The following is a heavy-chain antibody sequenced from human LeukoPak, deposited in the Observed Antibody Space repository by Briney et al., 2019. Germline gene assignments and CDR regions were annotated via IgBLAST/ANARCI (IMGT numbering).Heavy chain of an antibody. D-gene: IGHD6-19*01. CDR3: AGTPEQWLVLAWFDP. V-gene: IGHV3-30-3*01. Sequence: GGSLRLSCAASGFTFSSYAMHWVRQAPGKGLEWVAVISYDGSNKYYADSVKGRFTIPRDNSKNTLYLQMNSLRAEDTAVYYCAGTPEQWLVLAWFDPWGQGTLVTVSS. CDR1: GFTFSSYA. J-gene: IGHJ5*02. CDR2: ISYDGSNK.